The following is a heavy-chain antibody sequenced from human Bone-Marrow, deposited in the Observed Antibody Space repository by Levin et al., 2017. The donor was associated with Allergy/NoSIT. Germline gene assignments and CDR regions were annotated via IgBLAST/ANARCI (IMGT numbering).Heavy chain of an antibody. CDR1: GLTFSTYA. J-gene: IGHJ3*01. D-gene: IGHD4-17*01. V-gene: IGHV3-23*01. CDR3: AKDPNGDYVGAFDS. CDR2: ITGSGAVT. Sequence: GGSLRLSCVGSGLTFSTYAMTWVRQAPGKGLEWVSAITGSGAVTLSADSVKGRFTISRDNAKNTLYLQMHSLRAEDSALYYCAKDPNGDYVGAFDSWGPGTMVTVSS.